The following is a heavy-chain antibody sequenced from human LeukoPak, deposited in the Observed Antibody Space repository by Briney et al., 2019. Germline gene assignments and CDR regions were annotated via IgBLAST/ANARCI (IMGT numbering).Heavy chain of an antibody. Sequence: PSETLSLTCTVSSASISSSPYYWGWIRQSPGNGLEWIGSISYSGTTYYNPSLKSRVTISVDTSKNHFSLKLSSVTAADTAVYYCAANSADYNTLGSSYKVWGQGTLVTVSS. V-gene: IGHV4-39*02. CDR1: SASISSSPYY. CDR3: AANSADYNTLGSSYKV. CDR2: ISYSGTT. D-gene: IGHD3-10*01. J-gene: IGHJ4*02.